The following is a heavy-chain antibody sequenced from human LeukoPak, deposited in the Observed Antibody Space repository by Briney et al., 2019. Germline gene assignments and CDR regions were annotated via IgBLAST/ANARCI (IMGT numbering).Heavy chain of an antibody. CDR3: ARDREMATIRVYWYFDL. V-gene: IGHV1-46*01. J-gene: IGHJ2*01. Sequence: ASVKVSCKASGYTFTSYYMHWVRQAPGQGLEWMGIINPSGGSTSYAQKFQGRVTMTRDTSTSTVYMELSSLRSEDTAVYYCARDREMATIRVYWYFDLWGRGTLVTVSS. CDR2: INPSGGST. CDR1: GYTFTSYY. D-gene: IGHD5-24*01.